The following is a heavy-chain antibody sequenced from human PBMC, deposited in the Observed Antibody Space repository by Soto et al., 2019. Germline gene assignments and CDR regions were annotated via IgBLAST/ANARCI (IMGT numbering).Heavy chain of an antibody. V-gene: IGHV2-26*01. D-gene: IGHD3-3*01. Sequence: QVTLKESGPVLVKPTETLTLTCTVSGFSLSNARMGVSWIRQPPGKALEWLAHIFSNDEKSYSTSLKSRLTISKHTSKSQVVLTMTNMDPLDTATYCCARIKGIWSAYYYYYYFDVWGKGTTVTVSS. J-gene: IGHJ6*03. CDR1: GFSLSNARMG. CDR2: IFSNDEK. CDR3: ARIKGIWSAYYYYYYFDV.